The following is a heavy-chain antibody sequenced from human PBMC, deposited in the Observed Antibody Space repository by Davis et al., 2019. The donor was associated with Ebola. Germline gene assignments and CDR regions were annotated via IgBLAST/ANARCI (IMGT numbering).Heavy chain of an antibody. CDR1: GFSLSDSA. CDR2: IRSEAYTYAT. CDR3: TRRHDVVATTGDFYYYGMDV. V-gene: IGHV3-73*01. Sequence: GESLKISCAASGFSLSDSAIHWVRQASGKGLEWIGRIRSEAYTYATEYAASLKGRFIISRDDSQNTAYLHMDSLKTEDTADYYCTRRHDVVATTGDFYYYGMDVWGQGTTVTVSS. D-gene: IGHD5-12*01. J-gene: IGHJ6*02.